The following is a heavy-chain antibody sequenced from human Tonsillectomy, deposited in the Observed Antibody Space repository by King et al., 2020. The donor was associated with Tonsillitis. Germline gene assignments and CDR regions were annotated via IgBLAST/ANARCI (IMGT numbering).Heavy chain of an antibody. J-gene: IGHJ4*02. CDR3: AREFRHYFDNSGYPFFDS. Sequence: VQLQESGPGLVKPSQTLSLTCTVSGGSISSGGYYWSWIRQHPGKGLEWIGYIYYSGSTYSNPSLRSRVSISVDTSKNQFSLKLSSVTAADTAVYYCAREFRHYFDNSGYPFFDSWGQGTLVTVSS. D-gene: IGHD3-22*01. V-gene: IGHV4-31*03. CDR1: GGSISSGGYY. CDR2: IYYSGST.